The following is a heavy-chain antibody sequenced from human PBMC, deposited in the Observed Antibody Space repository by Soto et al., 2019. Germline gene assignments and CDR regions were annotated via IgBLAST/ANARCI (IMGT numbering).Heavy chain of an antibody. J-gene: IGHJ5*02. V-gene: IGHV4-31*03. Sequence: QVQLQESGPGLVKPSQTLSLTCTVSGGSISSGGYYWSWIRQHPGKGLEWIGNIYYSGSTYYNPSLESRVTISVDTSKTQFTQKLSSVTAADTAVYSGGRVGGINWFDPWGQGTLVTVSS. CDR1: GGSISSGGYY. CDR3: GRVGGINWFDP. CDR2: IYYSGST. D-gene: IGHD1-20*01.